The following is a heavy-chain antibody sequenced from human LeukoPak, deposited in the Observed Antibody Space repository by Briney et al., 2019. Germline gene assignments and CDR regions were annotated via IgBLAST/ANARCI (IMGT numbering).Heavy chain of an antibody. CDR3: ARDCSGGSCHKE. Sequence: SETLSLTCTVSGYSISSGYYWGWIRQPPGKGLEWIGSIYHSGSTYYNPSLKSRVTISVDTSKNQFSLKLSSVTAADTAVYYCARDCSGGSCHKEWGQGTLVTVSS. V-gene: IGHV4-38-2*02. CDR1: GYSISSGYY. D-gene: IGHD2-15*01. J-gene: IGHJ4*02. CDR2: IYHSGST.